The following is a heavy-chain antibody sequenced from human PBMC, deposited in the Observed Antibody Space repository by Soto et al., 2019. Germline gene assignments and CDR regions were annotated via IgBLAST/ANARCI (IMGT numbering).Heavy chain of an antibody. V-gene: IGHV3-11*06. CDR2: IRSSISYT. J-gene: IGHJ4*02. Sequence: QVQLVESGGGLVKPGGSLTLSCAASGFSLSGYSMSWIRQAPGKGLEWVSYIRSSISYTHYADSVKGRFTASRDNAKNSVFLHLNSLRAEDTSVYYCARDGQTYGQGDYWGQGTLVTVS. CDR1: GFSLSGYS. D-gene: IGHD3-10*01. CDR3: ARDGQTYGQGDY.